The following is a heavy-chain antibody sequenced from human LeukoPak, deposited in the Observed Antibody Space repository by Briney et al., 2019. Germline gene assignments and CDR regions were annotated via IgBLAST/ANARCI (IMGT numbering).Heavy chain of an antibody. V-gene: IGHV3-21*01. J-gene: IGHJ5*02. CDR2: ITSSSSYI. CDR1: GFTFSTYN. D-gene: IGHD6-13*01. CDR3: ARALIAAAGTSSPFDP. Sequence: GESLRLSCAASGFTFSTYNMNWVRQAPGKGLEWLSSITSSSSYIYYADSVKGRFTISRDNAKNSLYLQMNSLRAEDTAVYYCARALIAAAGTSSPFDPWGQGTLVTVSS.